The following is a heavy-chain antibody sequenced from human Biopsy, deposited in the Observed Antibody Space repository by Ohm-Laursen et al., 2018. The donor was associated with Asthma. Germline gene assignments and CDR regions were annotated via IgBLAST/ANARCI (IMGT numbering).Heavy chain of an antibody. J-gene: IGHJ6*02. CDR2: IYYSGTT. D-gene: IGHD6-13*01. V-gene: IGHV4-39*01. CDR3: VRGSSSWHHGPFHYYYGLDV. CDR1: GGYMRSGHYY. Sequence: GTLSLTCGLSSGSGGYMRSGHYYWGWIRQPPGKGLEWIGSIYYSGTTYYNPSLESPVTVSADPSKNNFSLKLTSVTAADTAVYYCVRGSSSWHHGPFHYYYGLDVWGQGTTATVSS.